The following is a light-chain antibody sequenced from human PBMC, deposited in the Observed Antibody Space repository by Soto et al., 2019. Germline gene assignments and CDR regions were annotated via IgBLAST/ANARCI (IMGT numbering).Light chain of an antibody. CDR1: QSVSSN. CDR2: DAS. CDR3: QQRSNWPPT. V-gene: IGKV3-11*01. J-gene: IGKJ5*01. Sequence: EVGMTKSPATLSVSPGERATLSCRASQSVSSNLAWYQQKPGQAPRLLIYDASNRATGIPARFSGSGSGTDFTLTISSLEPEDFAVYYCQQRSNWPPTFGQGTRLAVK.